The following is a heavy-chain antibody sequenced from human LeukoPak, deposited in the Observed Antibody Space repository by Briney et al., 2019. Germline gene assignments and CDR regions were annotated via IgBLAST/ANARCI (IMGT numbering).Heavy chain of an antibody. CDR3: ARDEVLLWFGLMDV. J-gene: IGHJ6*02. D-gene: IGHD3-10*01. CDR1: GFTFSSYS. Sequence: GGSLRLSCAASGFTFSSYSMNWVRQAPGKGLEWVSSISSSSSNIYYADSVKGRFTISRDNAKNSLYLQMNSLRAEDTAVYYCARDEVLLWFGLMDVWGQGTTVTVSS. V-gene: IGHV3-21*01. CDR2: ISSSSSNI.